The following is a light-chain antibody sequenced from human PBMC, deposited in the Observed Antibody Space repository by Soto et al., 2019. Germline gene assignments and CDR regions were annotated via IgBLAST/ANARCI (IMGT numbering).Light chain of an antibody. CDR3: SSYASNKTLL. V-gene: IGLV2-14*01. J-gene: IGLJ1*01. Sequence: QSVLTQPASVSECPGQSITVSCTGTSSDIGAYNYVAWYQQHPGKAPKLLIYEVINRPSGVSNRFSGSKSGYTASLTISGLQAEDEADYYCSSYASNKTLLFGPGTKVTVL. CDR2: EVI. CDR1: SSDIGAYNY.